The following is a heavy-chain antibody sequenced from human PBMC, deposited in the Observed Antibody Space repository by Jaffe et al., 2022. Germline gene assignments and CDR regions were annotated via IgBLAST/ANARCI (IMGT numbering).Heavy chain of an antibody. Sequence: QVQLVQSGAEVKKPGASVKVSCKASGYTFTGYYMHWVRQAPGQGLEWMGRINPNSGGTNYAQKFQGRVTMTRDTSISTAYMELSRLRSDDTAVYYCARGIENWNYGFYYYYMDVWGKGTTVTVSS. CDR2: INPNSGGT. D-gene: IGHD1-7*01. CDR3: ARGIENWNYGFYYYYMDV. CDR1: GYTFTGYY. V-gene: IGHV1-2*06. J-gene: IGHJ6*03.